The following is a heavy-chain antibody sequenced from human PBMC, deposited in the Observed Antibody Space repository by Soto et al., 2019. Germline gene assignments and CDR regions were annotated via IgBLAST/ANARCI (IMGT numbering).Heavy chain of an antibody. CDR1: HFIFNTFS. Sequence: EVKLLESGGGLVQPGGSLRLSCTASHFIFNTFSMPWGRQAPGKGLEWVSFISENGDGLAYADSVRGRFTISRDNSKNTLYLQMHSLRPEDTAIYYCLKGGWLDFWGQGALVPGSS. CDR3: LKGGWLDF. CDR2: ISENGDGL. J-gene: IGHJ5*01. V-gene: IGHV3-23*01.